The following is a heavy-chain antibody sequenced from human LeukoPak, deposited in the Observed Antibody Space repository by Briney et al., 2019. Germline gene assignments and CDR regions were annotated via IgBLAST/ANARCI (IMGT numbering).Heavy chain of an antibody. CDR3: ARDGAMALYYFDY. CDR1: GGSFSGYY. Sequence: SETLSLTFAVYGGSFSGYYWSWIRQPPGKGLEWIGEINHSGSTNYNPSLKSRVTIPVDTSKNQFSLKLSPVTAADTAVYYCARDGAMALYYFDYWGQGTLVTVSS. CDR2: INHSGST. D-gene: IGHD5-18*01. V-gene: IGHV4-34*01. J-gene: IGHJ4*02.